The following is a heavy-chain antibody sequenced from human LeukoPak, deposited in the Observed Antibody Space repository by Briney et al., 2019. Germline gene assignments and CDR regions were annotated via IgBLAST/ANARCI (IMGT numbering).Heavy chain of an antibody. D-gene: IGHD1-26*01. V-gene: IGHV4-34*01. CDR3: ARSYSGSYYIDAFDI. Sequence: SETLSLTCAVYGGSFSGYYWSWIRQPPGKGLEWIGSIYYSGSTYYNPSLKSRVTISVDTSKNQFSLKLSSVTAADTAVYYCARSYSGSYYIDAFDIWGQGTMVTVSS. J-gene: IGHJ3*02. CDR2: IYYSGST. CDR1: GGSFSGYY.